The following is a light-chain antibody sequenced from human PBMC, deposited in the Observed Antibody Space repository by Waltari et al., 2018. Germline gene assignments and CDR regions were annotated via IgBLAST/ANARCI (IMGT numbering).Light chain of an antibody. CDR3: LVYMGSGIWV. CDR1: SGSFSTTSY. V-gene: IGLV8-61*01. J-gene: IGLJ2*01. Sequence: QTVVTQEPSLSVSPGGTVTLTCALSSGSFSTTSYPSWYQQTPGQAPRTLVYKTNSRSSGVPDRFFGSILGNKVALTITGAQAEDESDYYCLVYMGSGIWVFGGGTKLTVL. CDR2: KTN.